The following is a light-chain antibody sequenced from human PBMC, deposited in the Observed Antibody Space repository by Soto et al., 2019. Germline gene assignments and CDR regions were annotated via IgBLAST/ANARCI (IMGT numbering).Light chain of an antibody. CDR2: KAI. CDR1: QSISTW. J-gene: IGKJ2*01. Sequence: DIQMTQSPSTLSASVGDRVTITCRASQSISTWLAWYQQKPGKAPKLLIYKAINLQSGVPSRFSGSGSRTEFSLTISSLHPDDFATYYCQRYNDFQYIFGQGTKL. V-gene: IGKV1-5*03. CDR3: QRYNDFQYI.